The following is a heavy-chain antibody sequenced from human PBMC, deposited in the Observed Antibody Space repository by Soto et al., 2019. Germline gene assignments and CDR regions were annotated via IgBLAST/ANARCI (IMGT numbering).Heavy chain of an antibody. V-gene: IGHV3-30-3*01. D-gene: IGHD1-7*01. CDR2: ISYDGSNK. CDR1: GFTFSSYA. J-gene: IGHJ4*02. Sequence: PGGSLRLSCAASGFTFSSYAMHWVRQAPGKGLEWVAVISYDGSNKYYADSVKGRFTISRDNSKNTLYLQMNSLRAEDTAVYYCARVTGTPTGHDYWGQGTLVTVSS. CDR3: ARVTGTPTGHDY.